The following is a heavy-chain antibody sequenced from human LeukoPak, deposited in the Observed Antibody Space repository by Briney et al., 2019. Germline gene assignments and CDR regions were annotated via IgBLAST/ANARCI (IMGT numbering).Heavy chain of an antibody. CDR1: GGSFSGYY. V-gene: IGHV4-34*01. D-gene: IGHD3-22*01. CDR2: INHSGST. Sequence: PSETLSLTCAVYGGSFSGYYWSWIRQPPGKGLEWIGEINHSGSTNYNPSLKSRVTISVDTSKNQFSLKLSSVTAADTAVYYCAREPPRITMIVVVNDAFDIWGQGTMVTVSS. CDR3: AREPPRITMIVVVNDAFDI. J-gene: IGHJ3*02.